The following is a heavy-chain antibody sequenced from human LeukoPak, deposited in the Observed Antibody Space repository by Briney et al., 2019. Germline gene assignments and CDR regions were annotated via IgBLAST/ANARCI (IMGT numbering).Heavy chain of an antibody. D-gene: IGHD2-8*01. CDR2: ISSSGSTI. Sequence: GGSLRLSCAASGFTFSDYYMSWIRQAPGKGLEWVSYISSSGSTIYYADSVKGRFTISRDNAKNSLYPQMNSLRAEDTAVYYCARDCTNGVCDDAFDIWGQGTMVTVSS. CDR1: GFTFSDYY. V-gene: IGHV3-11*01. J-gene: IGHJ3*02. CDR3: ARDCTNGVCDDAFDI.